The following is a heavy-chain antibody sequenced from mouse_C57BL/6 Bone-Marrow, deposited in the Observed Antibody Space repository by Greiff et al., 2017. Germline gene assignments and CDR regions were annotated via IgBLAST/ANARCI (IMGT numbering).Heavy chain of an antibody. D-gene: IGHD2-3*01. Sequence: QVQLMESGAELARPGASVKMSCTASGYTFTSYSMHWVQQRPGQGLEWIGYINPSGGYTKYNQKFKDKATLTEDKSSSTAYMQLSSLTSEDSAVYYCARDGYYYYYAMDYWGQGTSVTVSA. CDR3: ARDGYYYYYAMDY. V-gene: IGHV1-4*01. CDR2: INPSGGYT. J-gene: IGHJ4*01. CDR1: GYTFTSYS.